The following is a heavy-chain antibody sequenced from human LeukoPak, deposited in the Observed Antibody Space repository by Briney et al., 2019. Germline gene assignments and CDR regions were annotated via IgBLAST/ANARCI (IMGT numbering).Heavy chain of an antibody. Sequence: PGGSLRLSCAASGFTFSSYAMSWVRQAPGKGLEWVSAISGGGGNTYYADSVKGRFTISRDNSKNTLYLQMNSLRAEDTAVYYCAKDHHYYGSGSYSPFDYWGQGTLVTVPS. D-gene: IGHD3-10*01. CDR2: ISGGGGNT. CDR3: AKDHHYYGSGSYSPFDY. CDR1: GFTFSSYA. J-gene: IGHJ4*02. V-gene: IGHV3-23*01.